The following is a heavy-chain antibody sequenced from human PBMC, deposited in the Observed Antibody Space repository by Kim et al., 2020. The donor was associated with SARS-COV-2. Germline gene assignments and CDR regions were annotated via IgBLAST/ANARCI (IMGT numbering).Heavy chain of an antibody. V-gene: IGHV3-33*01. CDR2: IWYDGSNK. D-gene: IGHD3-10*01. Sequence: GGSLRLSCAASGFTFSSYCMHWVRQAPGKGLEWVAVIWYDGSNKYYADSVKGRFTISRDNSKNTLYLQMNSLRAEDTAVYYCAREPQWFGEIVMYYYYYGMDVWGQGTPVTVSS. J-gene: IGHJ6*02. CDR3: AREPQWFGEIVMYYYYYGMDV. CDR1: GFTFSSYC.